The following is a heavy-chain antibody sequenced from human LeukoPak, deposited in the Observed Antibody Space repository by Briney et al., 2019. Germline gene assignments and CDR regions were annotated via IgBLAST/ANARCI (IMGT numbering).Heavy chain of an antibody. CDR2: IYYSGST. Sequence: SETLSLTCAVYGGSFSGYYWSWIRQPPGKGLEWIGYIYYSGSTNYNPSLKSRVTISVDTSKNQFSLKLSSVTAADTAVYYCARLLGFTMVRGVINYWGQGTLVTVSS. D-gene: IGHD3-10*01. CDR1: GGSFSGYY. CDR3: ARLLGFTMVRGVINY. V-gene: IGHV4-59*12. J-gene: IGHJ4*02.